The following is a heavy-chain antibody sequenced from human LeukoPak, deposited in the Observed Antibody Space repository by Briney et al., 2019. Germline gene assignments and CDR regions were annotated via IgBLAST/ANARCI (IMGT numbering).Heavy chain of an antibody. CDR1: GGTFISYA. J-gene: IGHJ4*02. CDR3: ARPRYCSSSSCSFDY. Sequence: ASVKVSCKASGGTFISYAISWVRQAPGQGLEWMGRIIPIFGIANYAQKFQGRVTITADKSTSTAYMELGSLRSEDTAVYYCARPRYCSSSSCSFDYWGQGTLVTVSS. CDR2: IIPIFGIA. V-gene: IGHV1-69*04. D-gene: IGHD2-2*01.